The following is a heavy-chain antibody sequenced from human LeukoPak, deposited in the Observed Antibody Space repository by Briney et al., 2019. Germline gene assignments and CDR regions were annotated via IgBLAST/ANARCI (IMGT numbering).Heavy chain of an antibody. CDR3: ARESYYDSY. CDR1: GGSISSGSYY. CDR2: IYTSGST. J-gene: IGHJ4*02. V-gene: IGHV4-61*02. Sequence: SETLSLTCTVSGGSISSGSYYWSWIRQPAGKGLEWIGRIYTSGSTNYNPSLKSRVTISVDTSKNQFSLKLSSVTAADTAAYYCARESYYDSYWGQGTRVTVPS. D-gene: IGHD3-22*01.